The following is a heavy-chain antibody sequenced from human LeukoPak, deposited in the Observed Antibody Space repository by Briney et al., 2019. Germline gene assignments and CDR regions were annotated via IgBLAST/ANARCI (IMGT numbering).Heavy chain of an antibody. CDR2: ISTSASTI. CDR3: ARRGTSRSSYYFDY. V-gene: IGHV3-48*03. J-gene: IGHJ4*02. Sequence: GGSLRLSCAASGFTFSSYEMNWFRQAPGKGLEWVSYISTSASTIYYADSVKGRFTSSRDNAKNSLYLQMNSLRAEDTAVYYCARRGTSRSSYYFDYWGQGTLVTVSS. CDR1: GFTFSSYE.